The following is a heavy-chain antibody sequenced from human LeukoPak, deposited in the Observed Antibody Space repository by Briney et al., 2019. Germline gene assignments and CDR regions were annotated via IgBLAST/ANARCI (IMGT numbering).Heavy chain of an antibody. D-gene: IGHD1-26*01. CDR3: ARLAVGAD. Sequence: ASVKVSCKASGYTFTGYYIHWVRQAPGQGLEWMGWINPNTGGTNYAQRFQGRVTMTRDTSISTAYMELSNLRLDDTAVYYCARLAVGADWGQGTLVTVSS. J-gene: IGHJ4*02. CDR1: GYTFTGYY. CDR2: INPNTGGT. V-gene: IGHV1-2*02.